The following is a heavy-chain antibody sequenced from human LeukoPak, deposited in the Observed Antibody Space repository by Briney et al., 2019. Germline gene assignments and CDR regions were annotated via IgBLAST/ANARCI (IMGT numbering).Heavy chain of an antibody. Sequence: SVKVSCKASGGTFTSYAISWVRQAPGQGLEWMGGIIPIFGTANYAQKFQGRVTITADKSTSTAYMELSSLRSEDTAVYYCARGTYYDFWSGYYFDYWGQGTLVTVSS. V-gene: IGHV1-69*06. CDR1: GGTFTSYA. D-gene: IGHD3-3*01. CDR2: IIPIFGTA. J-gene: IGHJ4*02. CDR3: ARGTYYDFWSGYYFDY.